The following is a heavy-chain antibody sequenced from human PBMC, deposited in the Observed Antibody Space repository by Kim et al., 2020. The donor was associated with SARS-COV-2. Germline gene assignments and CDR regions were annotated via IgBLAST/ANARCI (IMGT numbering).Heavy chain of an antibody. CDR1: GFPFSNVW. J-gene: IGHJ6*02. CDR3: TTLISASGRGV. Sequence: GGSLRLSCAASGFPFSNVWMSWVRQAPGQGLELIGRIKTKTDGGTTDYAAPVKGRFTVSRDDSKTTVYLQMNSLKIEDTGVYYCTTLISASGRGVWGQGTTVTVSS. V-gene: IGHV3-15*01. CDR2: IKTKTDGGTT. D-gene: IGHD6-13*01.